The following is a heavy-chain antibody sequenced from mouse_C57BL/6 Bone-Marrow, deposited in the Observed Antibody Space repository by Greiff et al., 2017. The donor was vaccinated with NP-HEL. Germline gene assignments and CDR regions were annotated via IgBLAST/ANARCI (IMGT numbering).Heavy chain of an antibody. CDR2: IYPGSGNT. Sequence: QVQLQQSGPELVKPGASVKISCTASGYSFTSYYIHWVKQRPGQGLEWIGWIYPGSGNTKYNEKFKGKATLTADTSSSTAYMQLSSLTSEDSAVYYCARQLRLPWFAYWGQGTLVTVSA. J-gene: IGHJ3*01. V-gene: IGHV1-66*01. CDR3: ARQLRLPWFAY. CDR1: GYSFTSYY. D-gene: IGHD3-2*02.